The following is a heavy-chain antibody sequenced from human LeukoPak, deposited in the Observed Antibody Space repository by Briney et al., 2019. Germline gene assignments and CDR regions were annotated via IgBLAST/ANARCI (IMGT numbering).Heavy chain of an antibody. V-gene: IGHV4-4*07. D-gene: IGHD3-3*01. CDR2: IYTSGST. CDR3: ARGHTIFGVVIPWFDP. Sequence: PSETLSLTCTVSGGSISSYYWSWIRQPAGKGLEWIGRIYTSGSTNYNPSLKSRVTMSVDTSKNQLSLKLSSVTAADTAVYYCARGHTIFGVVIPWFDPWGQGTLVTVSS. CDR1: GGSISSYY. J-gene: IGHJ5*02.